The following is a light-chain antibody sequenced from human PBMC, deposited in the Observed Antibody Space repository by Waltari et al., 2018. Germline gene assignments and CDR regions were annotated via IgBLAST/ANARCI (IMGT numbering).Light chain of an antibody. CDR1: QSVSRS. V-gene: IGKV3-20*01. Sequence: EIVLAQSPGTLSLSPGERATLSCRASQSVSRSLAWYQQKPGQAPRLLIYGTSIRATGLPDRFSGSGSGTDFSLTISRLESEDFAVYYCQHYVRLPATFGQGTKVEIK. CDR2: GTS. J-gene: IGKJ1*01. CDR3: QHYVRLPAT.